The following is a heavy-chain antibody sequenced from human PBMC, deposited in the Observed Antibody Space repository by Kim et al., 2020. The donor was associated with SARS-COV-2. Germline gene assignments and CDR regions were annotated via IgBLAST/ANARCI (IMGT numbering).Heavy chain of an antibody. J-gene: IGHJ6*02. D-gene: IGHD2-2*02. V-gene: IGHV1-18*01. Sequence: ASVKVSCKASGYTFTSYGISWVRQAPGQGLEWMGWISAYNGNTNYAQKLQGRVTMTTDTSTSTAYMELRSLRSDDTAVYYCARLVVPAAIHEGEVNYYYYYGMDVWGQGTTVTVSS. CDR3: ARLVVPAAIHEGEVNYYYYYGMDV. CDR2: ISAYNGNT. CDR1: GYTFTSYG.